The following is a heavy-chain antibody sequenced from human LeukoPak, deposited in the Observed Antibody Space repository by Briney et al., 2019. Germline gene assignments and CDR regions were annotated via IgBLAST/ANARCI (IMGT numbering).Heavy chain of an antibody. J-gene: IGHJ2*01. D-gene: IGHD1-1*01. CDR1: GGSFSNYY. Sequence: PSETLSLTCTVSGGSFSNYYWSWIRQPAGKGLEWIGRIHASGSTDYNPSLKSRVTISVDTSKNQFSLKLSSVTAADTAVYYCARPIKVQLERHWYFDLWGRGTLVTVSS. CDR2: IHASGST. CDR3: ARPIKVQLERHWYFDL. V-gene: IGHV4-4*07.